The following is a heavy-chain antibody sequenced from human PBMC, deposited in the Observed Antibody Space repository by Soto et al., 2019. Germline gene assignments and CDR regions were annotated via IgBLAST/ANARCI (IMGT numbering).Heavy chain of an antibody. CDR2: IKQDGSEK. V-gene: IGHV3-7*01. Sequence: GGSLRLSFAASGFTFSSYWMSWVRQAPGKGLEWVANIKQDGSEKYYVDSVKGRFTISRDNAKNSLYLQMNSLRAEDTAVYYCARDKDYYDSSGSMDVWGQGTTVTVSS. CDR1: GFTFSSYW. D-gene: IGHD3-22*01. J-gene: IGHJ6*02. CDR3: ARDKDYYDSSGSMDV.